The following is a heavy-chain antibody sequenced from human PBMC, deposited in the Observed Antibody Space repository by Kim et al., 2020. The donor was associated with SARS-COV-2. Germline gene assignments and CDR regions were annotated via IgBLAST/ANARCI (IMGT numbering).Heavy chain of an antibody. CDR2: ISSSSSYT. J-gene: IGHJ4*02. Sequence: GGSLRLSCAASGFTFSDYYMSWIRQAPGKGLEWVSYISSSSSYTNYADSVKGRFTISRDNAKNSLYLQMNSLRAEDTAVYYCAREGDSSGWYRIVNSFDYWGQGTLVTVSS. V-gene: IGHV3-11*05. D-gene: IGHD6-19*01. CDR3: AREGDSSGWYRIVNSFDY. CDR1: GFTFSDYY.